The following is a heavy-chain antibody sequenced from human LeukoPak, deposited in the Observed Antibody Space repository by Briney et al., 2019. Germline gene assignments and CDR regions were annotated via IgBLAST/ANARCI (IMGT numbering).Heavy chain of an antibody. CDR3: AKGIYSSGWSYFDY. V-gene: IGHV3-23*01. Sequence: PGGSLRLSCAASGFSFSSYAMAWVRQAPEKGLEWVSTLSGSGITTYYADSVKGRFTISRDNSKNTLYLQMNTLRAEDSALYYCAKGIYSSGWSYFDYWSHGTLVTVSS. CDR2: LSGSGITT. D-gene: IGHD6-19*01. CDR1: GFSFSSYA. J-gene: IGHJ4*01.